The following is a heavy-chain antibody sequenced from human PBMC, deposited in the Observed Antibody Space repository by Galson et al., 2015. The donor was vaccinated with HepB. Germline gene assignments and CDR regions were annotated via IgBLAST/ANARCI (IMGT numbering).Heavy chain of an antibody. Sequence: TCTVSGGSISRYYWTWIQQSPGKGLEWIGYVYYSGGTNYNPSLKSRVTISVDTPKNQFSLKLRSVTAADTAVYYCARAGSGSNYFDPWGQGTLVTVSS. D-gene: IGHD3-10*01. J-gene: IGHJ5*02. CDR2: VYYSGGT. CDR1: GGSISRYY. V-gene: IGHV4-59*01. CDR3: ARAGSGSNYFDP.